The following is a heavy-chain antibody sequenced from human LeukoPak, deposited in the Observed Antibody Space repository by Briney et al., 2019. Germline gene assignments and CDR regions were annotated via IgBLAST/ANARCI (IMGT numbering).Heavy chain of an antibody. D-gene: IGHD3-9*01. Sequence: SETLSLTCAVYGGSFSGYYWSWIRQPPGKGLEWIGEINHSGSTNYNPSLKSRVTISVDTSKNQFSLKLSFVTAADTAVYYCARGPNVLRYFDWLLYKYYFDYWGQGTLVTVSS. CDR2: INHSGST. CDR1: GGSFSGYY. CDR3: ARGPNVLRYFDWLLYKYYFDY. J-gene: IGHJ4*02. V-gene: IGHV4-34*01.